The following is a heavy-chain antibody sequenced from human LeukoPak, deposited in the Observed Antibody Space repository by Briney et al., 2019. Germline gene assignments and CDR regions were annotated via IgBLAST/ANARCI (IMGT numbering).Heavy chain of an antibody. CDR3: ARVVVVAATRYYAWFDP. D-gene: IGHD2-15*01. CDR1: GYTFTSYD. V-gene: IGHV1-8*01. Sequence: ASVKVSCKAYGYTFTSYDINLVRQATGQGLEWMGWMNPNSGNTGYAQKFQGRVTMTRNTSISTAYMELSSLRSEDTAVYYCARVVVVAATRYYAWFDPWGQGTLVTVSS. J-gene: IGHJ5*02. CDR2: MNPNSGNT.